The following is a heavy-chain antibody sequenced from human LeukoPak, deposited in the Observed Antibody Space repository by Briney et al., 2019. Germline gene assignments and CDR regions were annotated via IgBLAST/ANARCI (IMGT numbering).Heavy chain of an antibody. D-gene: IGHD6-13*01. Sequence: PSETLSLTCTVSGGSISSSSYYWGWIRQPPGKGLEWIGSIYYSGSTYYNPSLKSRVTISVDTSKNQFSLKLSSVTAADTAVYYCARGHSSSWYSLYYYYYMDVWGKGTTVTISS. V-gene: IGHV4-39*01. CDR2: IYYSGST. J-gene: IGHJ6*03. CDR1: GGSISSSSYY. CDR3: ARGHSSSWYSLYYYYYMDV.